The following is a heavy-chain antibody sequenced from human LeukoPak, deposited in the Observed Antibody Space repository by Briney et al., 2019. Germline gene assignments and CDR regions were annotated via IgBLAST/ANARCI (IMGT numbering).Heavy chain of an antibody. Sequence: PGGSLRLSCEVSGFTFSRNGMHWVRQAPGKGLEWVAFISYDGSNKYYADSVKGRFTISRDNSKNTLYVQMNSLRPEDTAVYYCARSDYGGNSDDAFDIWGQGTMVTVSS. J-gene: IGHJ3*02. CDR3: ARSDYGGNSDDAFDI. CDR1: GFTFSRNG. CDR2: ISYDGSNK. V-gene: IGHV3-30*03. D-gene: IGHD4-23*01.